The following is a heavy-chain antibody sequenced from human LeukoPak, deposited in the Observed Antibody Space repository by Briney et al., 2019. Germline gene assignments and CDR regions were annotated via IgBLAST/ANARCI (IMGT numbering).Heavy chain of an antibody. J-gene: IGHJ4*02. D-gene: IGHD3-22*01. CDR1: GFTFSSYA. Sequence: GGSLRLSCAGSGFTFSSYAMSWARQAPGRGPEWVSAISGSGGTTYYADSVKGRFTISRDNSKNTLYLQVNSLRAEDTGVYYCARAGDSSGYYYGIYYWGQGTLVTVSS. CDR2: ISGSGGTT. CDR3: ARAGDSSGYYYGIYY. V-gene: IGHV3-23*01.